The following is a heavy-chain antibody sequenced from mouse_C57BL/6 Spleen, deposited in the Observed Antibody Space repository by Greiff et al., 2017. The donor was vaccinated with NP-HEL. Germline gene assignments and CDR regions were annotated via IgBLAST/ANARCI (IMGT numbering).Heavy chain of an antibody. V-gene: IGHV1-22*01. D-gene: IGHD2-2*01. CDR1: GYTFTDYN. CDR2: INPNNGGT. CDR3: AILWLRQGDYFDY. Sequence: VHVKQSGPELVKPGASVKMSCKASGYTFTDYNMHWVKQSHGKSLEWIGYINPNNGGTSYNQKFKGKATLTVNKSSSTAYMELRSLTSEDSAVYYCAILWLRQGDYFDYWGQGTTLTVSS. J-gene: IGHJ2*01.